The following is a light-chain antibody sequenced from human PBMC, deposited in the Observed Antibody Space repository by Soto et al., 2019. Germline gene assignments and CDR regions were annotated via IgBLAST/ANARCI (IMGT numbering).Light chain of an antibody. J-gene: IGLJ1*01. CDR2: EVS. CDR3: SSYTSSTTLNV. Sequence: QSALTQPASVSGFPGQSITISCTGTTSDVGGYNYVSWYEQRPGKAPKLMIYEVSNRPSGVSNRFSGSKSGNTASLTISGLQAEDEADYYCSSYTSSTTLNVFGTGTKLTVL. V-gene: IGLV2-14*01. CDR1: TSDVGGYNY.